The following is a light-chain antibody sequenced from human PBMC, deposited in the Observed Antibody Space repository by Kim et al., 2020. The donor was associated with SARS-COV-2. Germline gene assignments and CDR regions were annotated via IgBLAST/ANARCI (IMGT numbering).Light chain of an antibody. CDR3: QQYGSSPYT. CDR1: QSVSKNY. Sequence: EIVLTQSPGTLSLSPGERATLSCRASQSVSKNYLAWYQQKPGQAPRLLIYGASSRATGIPDRFSGSGSGTDFILTISRLEPEDFAVYYCQQYGSSPYTFGQGTKLVI. V-gene: IGKV3-20*01. J-gene: IGKJ2*01. CDR2: GAS.